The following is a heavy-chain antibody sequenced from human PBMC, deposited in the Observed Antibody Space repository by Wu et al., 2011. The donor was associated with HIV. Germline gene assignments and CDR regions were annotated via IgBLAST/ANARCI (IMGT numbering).Heavy chain of an antibody. CDR3: TRGPWGRAYYYYMDV. D-gene: IGHD7-27*01. CDR1: GYTFNSYG. J-gene: IGHJ6*03. CDR2: ISTYNGDT. Sequence: QVQLVQSGAEVKKPGASVKVSCKASGYTFNSYGISWVRQAPGQGLEWMGWISTYNGDTNYEQKLQGRVTMTTDTSTSTAYMELRSLRSDDTAMYYCTRGPWGRAYYYYMDVWGKGTTVTVXS. V-gene: IGHV1-18*01.